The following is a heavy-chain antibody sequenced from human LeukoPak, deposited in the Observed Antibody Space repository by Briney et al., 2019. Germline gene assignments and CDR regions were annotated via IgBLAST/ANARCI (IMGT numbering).Heavy chain of an antibody. D-gene: IGHD2-2*01. Sequence: GASVKVSCKASGYTFTGYYMHWVRQAPGQGFEWMGWINPNSGGTNYAQKFQGRVTMTRDTSISTAYMELSRLRSDDTAVYYCARDIDRYCSSTSCDAFDIWGQGTMVTASS. CDR2: INPNSGGT. J-gene: IGHJ3*02. V-gene: IGHV1-2*02. CDR3: ARDIDRYCSSTSCDAFDI. CDR1: GYTFTGYY.